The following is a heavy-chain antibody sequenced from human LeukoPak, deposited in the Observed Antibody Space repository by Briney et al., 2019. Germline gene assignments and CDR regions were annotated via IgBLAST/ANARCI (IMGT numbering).Heavy chain of an antibody. CDR1: GFTFSNYW. J-gene: IGHJ4*02. Sequence: VQPGGSLRLSCVASGFTFSNYWMHWVRQAPGKGLVWVSRITSDGTATTYADSVKGRFTISRDNAKNTLYLQMNSLRVEDTALYCCARGYNYANDFDSWGQGTLVSVSS. V-gene: IGHV3-74*01. D-gene: IGHD5-24*01. CDR2: ITSDGTAT. CDR3: ARGYNYANDFDS.